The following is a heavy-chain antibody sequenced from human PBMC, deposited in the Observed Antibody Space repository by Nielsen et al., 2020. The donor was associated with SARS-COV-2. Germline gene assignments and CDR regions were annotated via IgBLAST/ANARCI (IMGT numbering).Heavy chain of an antibody. Sequence: SETLSLTCAVYGGSFSGYYWSWIRQPPGKGLEWIGEINHSGSTNYNPSLKSRVTISVDTSKNQFSLKLSSVTAADTAVYYCAGIYSGYDSGFDYWGQGTLVTVSS. CDR1: GGSFSGYY. D-gene: IGHD5-12*01. CDR2: INHSGST. J-gene: IGHJ4*02. V-gene: IGHV4-34*01. CDR3: AGIYSGYDSGFDY.